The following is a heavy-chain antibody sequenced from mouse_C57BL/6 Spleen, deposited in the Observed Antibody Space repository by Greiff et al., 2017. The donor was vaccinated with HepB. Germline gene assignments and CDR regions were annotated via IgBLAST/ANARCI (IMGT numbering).Heavy chain of an antibody. Sequence: EVKLVESEGGLVQPGSSMKLSCTASGFTFSDYYMAWVRQVPEKGLEWVANINYDGSSTYYLDSLKSRFIISRDNAKNILYLQMSSLKSEDTATYYCARSATVVPLFDYWGQGTTLTVSS. CDR3: ARSATVVPLFDY. J-gene: IGHJ2*01. V-gene: IGHV5-16*01. CDR2: INYDGSST. CDR1: GFTFSDYY. D-gene: IGHD1-1*01.